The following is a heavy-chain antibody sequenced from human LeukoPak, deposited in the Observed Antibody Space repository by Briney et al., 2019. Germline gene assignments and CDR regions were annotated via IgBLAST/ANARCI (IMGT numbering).Heavy chain of an antibody. CDR3: ARDSRLASRTGTFDS. D-gene: IGHD1-7*01. CDR2: IFHNGDT. Sequence: PSQTLSLTCTISGGSFSWGGSYWSWIRQPPGKGLEWLGYIFHNGDTYYNSSLKSRVSLSVDKANKKFSLRLTSVTAADTAVYFCARDSRLASRTGTFDSWGQGTLVIVSS. CDR1: GGSFSWGGSY. J-gene: IGHJ4*02. V-gene: IGHV4-30-2*01.